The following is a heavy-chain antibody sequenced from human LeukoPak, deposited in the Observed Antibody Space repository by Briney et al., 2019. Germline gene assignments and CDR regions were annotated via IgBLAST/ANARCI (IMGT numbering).Heavy chain of an antibody. D-gene: IGHD1-26*01. CDR2: ISGSGGST. V-gene: IGHV3-23*01. CDR3: AKDCGTGDYYYYYMDV. CDR1: GFTFSSYA. Sequence: GGSLRLSCAASGFTFSSYAMSWVRQAPGKGLEWVSAISGSGGSTYYADSVKGRFTISRDNSKNTLYLQMNSLRAEDTAVYYCAKDCGTGDYYYYYMDVWGKGTTVTVSS. J-gene: IGHJ6*03.